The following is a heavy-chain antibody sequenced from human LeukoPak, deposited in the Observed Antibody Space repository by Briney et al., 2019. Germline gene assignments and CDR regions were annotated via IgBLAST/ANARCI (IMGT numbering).Heavy chain of an antibody. CDR3: AKNIRDQLLCGFDY. J-gene: IGHJ4*02. D-gene: IGHD2-2*01. Sequence: GGSLRLSCAASGLTFDASAMSWVRQAPGKGLEGVAVITGGGDSTYYADSVKGGFTISRDNSKKTLFLQINSLRAVDTAVYYCAKNIRDQLLCGFDYWGQGVVVTVSS. CDR2: ITGGGDST. V-gene: IGHV3-23*01. CDR1: GLTFDASA.